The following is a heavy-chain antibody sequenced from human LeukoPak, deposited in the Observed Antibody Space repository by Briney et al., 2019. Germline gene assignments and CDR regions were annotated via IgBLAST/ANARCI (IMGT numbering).Heavy chain of an antibody. J-gene: IGHJ4*02. CDR3: AKVAKGVVTPYFDY. D-gene: IGHD3-3*01. CDR1: GFTFSSYW. CDR2: INSDGSST. V-gene: IGHV3-74*01. Sequence: GGSLRLSCAASGFTFSSYWMHWVRQAPGKGLVWVTRINSDGSSTSYADSVKGRFTISRDNSKNTLYLQMNSLRAEDTAVYYCAKVAKGVVTPYFDYWGQGTLVTVSS.